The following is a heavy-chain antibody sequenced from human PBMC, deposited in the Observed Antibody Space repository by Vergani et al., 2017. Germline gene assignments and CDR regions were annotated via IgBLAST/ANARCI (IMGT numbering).Heavy chain of an antibody. Sequence: EVQLVQSGAEVKRPGESLKISCKGSGYSFTNYWIGWVRQMPGKGLEWMGIIYPGDSDTRYSPSFQGQVTISADKSIGTAYLQWRSLKASDTAMYYCASPIAARYSQGAFDIWGQGTMVTVSS. J-gene: IGHJ3*02. D-gene: IGHD6-6*01. CDR1: GYSFTNYW. CDR2: IYPGDSDT. CDR3: ASPIAARYSQGAFDI. V-gene: IGHV5-51*01.